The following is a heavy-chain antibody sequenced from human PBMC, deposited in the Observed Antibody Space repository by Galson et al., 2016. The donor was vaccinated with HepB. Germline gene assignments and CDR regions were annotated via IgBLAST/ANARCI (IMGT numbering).Heavy chain of an antibody. CDR1: GFTFSSYA. D-gene: IGHD6-6*01. J-gene: IGHJ4*02. CDR2: ISYDGSNK. V-gene: IGHV3-30-3*01. Sequence: SLRLSCAASGFTFSSYAMHWVRQAPGKGLEWVAVISYDGSNKYYADSVKGRFTISRDNSKNTLYLQMNSLRAEDTAVYYCARGRAARSPFDYWGQGTLVTVPS. CDR3: ARGRAARSPFDY.